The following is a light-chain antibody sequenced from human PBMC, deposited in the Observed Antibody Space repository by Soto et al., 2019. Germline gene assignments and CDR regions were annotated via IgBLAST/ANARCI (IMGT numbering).Light chain of an antibody. CDR1: SSNIGRNT. V-gene: IGLV1-44*01. CDR2: SNN. Sequence: QSVLTQPPSASGTPGQRVTISCSGSSSNIGRNTVNWYQQRPGTAPKLLIYSNNQRPSWVPDRFSGSKSDTSASLAISGRQSEDEADYYCAAWDDSLNGVVFGGGTQVTVL. J-gene: IGLJ2*01. CDR3: AAWDDSLNGVV.